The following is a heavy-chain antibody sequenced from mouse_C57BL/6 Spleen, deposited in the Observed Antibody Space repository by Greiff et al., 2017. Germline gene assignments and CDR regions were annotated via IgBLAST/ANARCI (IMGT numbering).Heavy chain of an antibody. Sequence: EVKLVESVAELVRPGASVKLSCTASGFNIKNTYMHWVKQRPEQGLEWIGRIDPANGNTKYAPKFQGKATITADTSSNTAYLQLSSLTSEDTAIYYCASITTVVAPNYAMDYWGQGTSVTVSS. V-gene: IGHV14-3*01. CDR2: IDPANGNT. CDR3: ASITTVVAPNYAMDY. CDR1: GFNIKNTY. D-gene: IGHD1-1*01. J-gene: IGHJ4*01.